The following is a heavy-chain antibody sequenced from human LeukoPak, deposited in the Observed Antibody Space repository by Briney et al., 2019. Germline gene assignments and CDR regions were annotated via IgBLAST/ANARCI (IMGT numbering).Heavy chain of an antibody. CDR3: ARPAYLGYCSSTSCHDAFDI. V-gene: IGHV5-51*01. D-gene: IGHD2-2*01. CDR2: IYPGDSDT. J-gene: IGHJ3*02. CDR1: GYRFTSYW. Sequence: KRGESLKISCKGSGYRFTSYWIGWVRQMPGKGLEWMGIIYPGDSDTRYSPSFQGQVTISADKSISTAYLQWSSLKASDTAMYYCARPAYLGYCSSTSCHDAFDIWGQGTMVTVSS.